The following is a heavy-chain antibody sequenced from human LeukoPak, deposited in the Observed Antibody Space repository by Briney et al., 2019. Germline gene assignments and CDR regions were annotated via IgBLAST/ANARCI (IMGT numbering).Heavy chain of an antibody. CDR3: AKYGRPTGAPYYFDS. J-gene: IGHJ4*02. D-gene: IGHD7-27*01. CDR1: GFTFTSYS. CDR2: ISGGGGST. V-gene: IGHV3-23*01. Sequence: GGSLRLSCAASGFTFTSYSMNWVRQAPGKGLEWVSTISGGGGSTYYADSVKGRFTISRDKSKNTLYLQMNSLRAEDTAVYHCAKYGRPTGAPYYFDSWGQGTLVTVSS.